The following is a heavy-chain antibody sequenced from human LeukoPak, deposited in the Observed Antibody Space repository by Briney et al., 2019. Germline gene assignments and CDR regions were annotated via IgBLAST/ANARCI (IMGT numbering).Heavy chain of an antibody. CDR1: GYTFTGYY. V-gene: IGHV7-4-1*02. J-gene: IGHJ3*02. Sequence: ASVKVSCKASGYTFTGYYMHWVRQAPGQGLEWMGWINTNTGNPTYAQGFTGRFVFSLDTSVSTAYLQISSLKAEDTAVYYCARPYYDFWSGYTPDAFDIWGQGTMVTVSS. CDR3: ARPYYDFWSGYTPDAFDI. D-gene: IGHD3-3*01. CDR2: INTNTGNP.